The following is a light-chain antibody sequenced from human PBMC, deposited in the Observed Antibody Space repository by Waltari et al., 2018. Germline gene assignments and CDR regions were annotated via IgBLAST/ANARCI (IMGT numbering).Light chain of an antibody. CDR3: ATWDDTLNGLV. CDR2: RNS. V-gene: IGLV1-44*01. Sequence: QSVLTQQPSASGTHGQRVTISCSGSSSNIGSTSVYWYQLLPGTAPKLLMSRNSERPSGVPDRFSGSNSGASASLAISELQSEDEADYYCATWDDTLNGLVFGGGTKLTVL. J-gene: IGLJ2*01. CDR1: SSNIGSTS.